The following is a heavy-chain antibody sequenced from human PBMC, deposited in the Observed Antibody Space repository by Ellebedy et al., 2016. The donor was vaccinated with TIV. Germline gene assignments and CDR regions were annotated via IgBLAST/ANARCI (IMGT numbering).Heavy chain of an antibody. D-gene: IGHD3-16*01. J-gene: IGHJ6*02. CDR3: ARAVETSNYGMEI. Sequence: ASVKVSCKASGYTFTSFNIHWVREAPGQGLEWVGIINPNTETTRYAQKLQGRVTLTRVTSTATVYMELRSLRSEDTAVYYCARAVETSNYGMEIWGQGTSVTVS. V-gene: IGHV1-46*04. CDR2: INPNTETT. CDR1: GYTFTSFN.